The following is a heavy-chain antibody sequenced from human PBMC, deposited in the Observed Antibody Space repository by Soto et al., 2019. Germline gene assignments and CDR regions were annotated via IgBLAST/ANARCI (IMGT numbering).Heavy chain of an antibody. CDR2: ISPNGQGI. CDR3: VKGYCGVSCPSYDPPKQFDS. J-gene: IGHJ4*02. CDR1: GFTVTSNG. Sequence: GSLRLSCGVSGFTVTSNGVSWVRQAPGKGLEWVSAISPNGQGIWYADSVKGRFTISRDISRNTVFLQLNNLTAQDSAIYYCVKGYCGVSCPSYDPPKQFDSWGQGTLVTVSS. V-gene: IGHV3-23*01. D-gene: IGHD2-21*01.